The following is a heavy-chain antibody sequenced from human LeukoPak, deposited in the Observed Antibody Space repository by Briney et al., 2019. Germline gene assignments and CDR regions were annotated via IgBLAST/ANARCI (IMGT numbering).Heavy chain of an antibody. CDR3: ARDWRREGYCSGGSCPFDY. CDR2: ISSSSSYI. CDR1: GFTFSSYS. Sequence: GGSLRLSCAASGFTFSSYSMNWVRQAPGKGLEWVSSISSSSSYIYYADSVKGRFTISRDNAKNSLYLQMNSLRAEDTVVYYCARDWRREGYCSGGSCPFDYWGQGTLVTVSS. J-gene: IGHJ4*02. V-gene: IGHV3-21*01. D-gene: IGHD2-15*01.